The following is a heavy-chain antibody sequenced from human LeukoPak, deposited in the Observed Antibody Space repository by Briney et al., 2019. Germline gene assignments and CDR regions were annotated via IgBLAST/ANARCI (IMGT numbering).Heavy chain of an antibody. CDR1: GGTFSSYA. Sequence: SVKVSCKASGGTFSSYAISWVRQAPGQGLEWMGGIIPIFGTANYAQKFQGRVTITADKSTSTAYMELSSLRSEDTAVYYCARDRAGRGDYYYYYMDVWGKGTTVTVSS. J-gene: IGHJ6*03. D-gene: IGHD6-13*01. CDR2: IIPIFGTA. V-gene: IGHV1-69*06. CDR3: ARDRAGRGDYYYYYMDV.